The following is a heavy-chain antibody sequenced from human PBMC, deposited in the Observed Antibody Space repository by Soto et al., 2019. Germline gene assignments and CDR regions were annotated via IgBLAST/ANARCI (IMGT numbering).Heavy chain of an antibody. V-gene: IGHV1-69*13. D-gene: IGHD5-18*01. CDR3: ARDNSDTAMV. CDR2: IIPIFGTA. CDR1: GFTFITYD. J-gene: IGHJ4*02. Sequence: SVKVSCKASGFTFITYDFSWVRQAPGQGLEWMGGIIPIFGTANYAQKFQGRVTITADESTSTAYMELSSLRSEDTAVYYCARDNSDTAMVWGQGTLVTVSS.